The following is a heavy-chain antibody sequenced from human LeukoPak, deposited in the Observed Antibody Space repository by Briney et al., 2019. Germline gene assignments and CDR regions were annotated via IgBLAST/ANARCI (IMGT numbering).Heavy chain of an antibody. J-gene: IGHJ4*02. CDR3: AKDWAAGGFDY. Sequence: GGSLRLSCAASGFTFSTYAMSWVRQAPGKGLEWVSAISGSGGSTYYADSVKGRFTISRDNAKNTLYLQMNSLRAEDTAVYYRAKDWAAGGFDYWGQGTLVTVSS. CDR1: GFTFSTYA. D-gene: IGHD3-16*01. CDR2: ISGSGGST. V-gene: IGHV3-23*01.